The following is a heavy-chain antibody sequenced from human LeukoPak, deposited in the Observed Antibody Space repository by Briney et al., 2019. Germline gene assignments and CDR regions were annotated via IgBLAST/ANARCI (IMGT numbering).Heavy chain of an antibody. J-gene: IGHJ5*02. CDR3: GRGLRFLEDRGRP. D-gene: IGHD3-3*01. Sequence: PGGSLRLSCAASGFTFSNYWMTWVRQAPGKGLEWVANIKQYGSEKYYVDSVKGRFTISRDNAKKSLYLQMNSLRAEDTAVYYCGRGLRFLEDRGRPWGQGTLVTVSS. CDR1: GFTFSNYW. CDR2: IKQYGSEK. V-gene: IGHV3-7*04.